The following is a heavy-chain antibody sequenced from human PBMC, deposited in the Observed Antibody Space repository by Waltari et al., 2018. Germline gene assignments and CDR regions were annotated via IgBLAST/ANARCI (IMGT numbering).Heavy chain of an antibody. Sequence: EVQLVQSGAEVKKPGDTVKISCKVSGYTFTDYDMQWEQRAPGKGLGWRGLVYPEDGETIYAEKFKGRVTITADTSTDTAYMELRSLRSEDTAVYYCAAIDSTEVGYWGQGTLVTVSS. CDR2: VYPEDGET. CDR3: AAIDSTEVGY. CDR1: GYTFTDYD. V-gene: IGHV1-69-2*01. J-gene: IGHJ4*02. D-gene: IGHD3-22*01.